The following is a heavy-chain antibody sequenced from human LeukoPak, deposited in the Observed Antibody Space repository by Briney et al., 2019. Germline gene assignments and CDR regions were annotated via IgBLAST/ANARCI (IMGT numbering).Heavy chain of an antibody. Sequence: SETLSLTCTVSGGSISTYYWTWIRQPPGKGLEWIGYTQYSGNTFYNVALKSRVTISLDTSKSQLSLILTSVTAADTAVYYCARSLRNDYVWGSYRQGPYYFDYWGQGTLVTVSS. CDR3: ARSLRNDYVWGSYRQGPYYFDY. CDR2: TQYSGNT. D-gene: IGHD3-16*02. CDR1: GGSISTYY. V-gene: IGHV4-59*01. J-gene: IGHJ4*02.